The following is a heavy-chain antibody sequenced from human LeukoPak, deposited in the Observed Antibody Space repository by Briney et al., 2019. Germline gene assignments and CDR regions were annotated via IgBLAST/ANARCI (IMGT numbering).Heavy chain of an antibody. Sequence: SVKVSCKASGGTFSSYAISWVRQAPGQGLEWMGGIIPIFGTANYAQKFQGRVTITADESTSTAYMELSSLRSEDTAVYCCARLYYYDSSGYYYGFDYWGQGTLVTVSS. CDR2: IIPIFGTA. D-gene: IGHD3-22*01. CDR3: ARLYYYDSSGYYYGFDY. J-gene: IGHJ4*02. V-gene: IGHV1-69*13. CDR1: GGTFSSYA.